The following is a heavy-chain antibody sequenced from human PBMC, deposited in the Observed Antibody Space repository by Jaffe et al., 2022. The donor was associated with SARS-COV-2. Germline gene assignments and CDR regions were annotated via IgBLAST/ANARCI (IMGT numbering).Heavy chain of an antibody. Sequence: EVQLVESGGDLVRPGGSLRLSCAASGFTFGTYSMNWVRQAPGKGLEWVSYISSTSSVIYYADSVEGRFTISRDNSRNSLYLQMNSLRADDTAVYYCARELFQHYWGQGTLVTVSS. CDR2: ISSTSSVI. CDR1: GFTFGTYS. D-gene: IGHD2-21*01. J-gene: IGHJ4*02. V-gene: IGHV3-48*04. CDR3: ARELFQHY.